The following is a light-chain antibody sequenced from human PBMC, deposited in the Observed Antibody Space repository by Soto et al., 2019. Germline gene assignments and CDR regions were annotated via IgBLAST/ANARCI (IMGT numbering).Light chain of an antibody. CDR2: DDR. Sequence: SYELTQPPSVSVAPGQTASIPCGGDNIGTKSVHWYQQQSGQAPVLVVYDDRDRPSGIPERFSGSNSRNTATLTISRVEAGDEADYYCQVWHSLSALYVFGPGTKLTVL. V-gene: IGLV3-21*02. CDR3: QVWHSLSALYV. J-gene: IGLJ1*01. CDR1: NIGTKS.